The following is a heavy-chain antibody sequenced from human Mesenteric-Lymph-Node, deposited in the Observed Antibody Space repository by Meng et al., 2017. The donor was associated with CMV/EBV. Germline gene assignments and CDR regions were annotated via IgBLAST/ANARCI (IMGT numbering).Heavy chain of an antibody. J-gene: IGHJ4*02. CDR2: ISGTTPYI. Sequence: ETLSLTCAASGFTFSAYGMVWVRQTAGKGLEWVSSISGTTPYIHYADSVKGRFTISISRDNSKNTLYLQMNSLRAEDTAVYYCARVKYSSSSDFDYWGQGTLVTVSS. D-gene: IGHD6-6*01. CDR1: GFTFSAYG. V-gene: IGHV3-21*04. CDR3: ARVKYSSSSDFDY.